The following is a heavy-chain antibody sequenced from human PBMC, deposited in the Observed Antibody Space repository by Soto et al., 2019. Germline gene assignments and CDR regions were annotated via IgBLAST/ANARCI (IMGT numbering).Heavy chain of an antibody. J-gene: IGHJ3*02. CDR1: GYTFTSYG. Sequence: QVQLVLSGDEVKKPGASVKVSCKASGYTFTSYGISWVRQAPGQGLEWMGWISAYNGNTNYAQKLQGRVTMTTDTSTSTAYMELRSLRSDDTAVYYCARVRAWLARGCDARGAFDIWGQGTMVTVSS. CDR3: ARVRAWLARGCDARGAFDI. V-gene: IGHV1-18*01. CDR2: ISAYNGNT. D-gene: IGHD5-18*01.